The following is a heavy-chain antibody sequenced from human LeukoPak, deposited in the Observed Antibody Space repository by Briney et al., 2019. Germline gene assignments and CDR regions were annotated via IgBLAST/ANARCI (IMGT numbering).Heavy chain of an antibody. J-gene: IGHJ4*02. CDR3: ARDHGRALAY. CDR2: INTNTGNP. CDR1: GYTFTSYD. D-gene: IGHD5-12*01. V-gene: IGHV7-4-1*02. Sequence: GASVKVSCKASGYTFTSYDFNWVRQATGQRPEWMGWINTNTGNPTYAQGFTGRFVFSLDTSVSTAYLQISSLKAEDTAVYYCARDHGRALAYWGQGTLVTVSS.